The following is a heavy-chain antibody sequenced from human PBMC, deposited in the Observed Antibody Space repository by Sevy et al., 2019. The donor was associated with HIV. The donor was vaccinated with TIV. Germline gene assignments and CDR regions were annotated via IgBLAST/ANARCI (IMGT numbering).Heavy chain of an antibody. CDR1: GFTFSKYS. J-gene: IGHJ4*02. CDR3: AREGCTKPHDY. CDR2: LSFGCGRI. Sequence: GGSLRLSCAASGFTFSKYSMSWVRQAPGKGLEWVSTLSFGCGRINYADSVKGRFTISRDDSKNTLYLQMNSLRADDTVVYYCAREGCTKPHDYWGQGTLVTVSS. D-gene: IGHD2-8*01. V-gene: IGHV3-23*01.